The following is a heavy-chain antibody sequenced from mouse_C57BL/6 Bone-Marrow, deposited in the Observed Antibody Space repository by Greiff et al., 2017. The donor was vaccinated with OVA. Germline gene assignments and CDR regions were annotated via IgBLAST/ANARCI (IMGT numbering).Heavy chain of an antibody. J-gene: IGHJ2*02. CDR3: AHDGSRLYLHY. D-gene: IGHD1-1*01. CDR2: IAPSDSYI. Sequence: QVQLQQPGAELVRPGTSVKLSCKASGYTFTNYWMHWVKQRPGQGLEWIGVIAPSDSYINYNQKFKGRATLTVDTSSSTAYMHLSSLTSEDSAVYDCAHDGSRLYLHYWGQGTSLTVSS. V-gene: IGHV1-59*01. CDR1: GYTFTNYW.